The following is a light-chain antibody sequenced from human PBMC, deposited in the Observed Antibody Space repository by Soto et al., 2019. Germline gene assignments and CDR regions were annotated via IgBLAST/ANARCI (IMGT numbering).Light chain of an antibody. CDR1: SSDVGGYHY. V-gene: IGLV2-14*01. CDR2: EVS. Sequence: QSALTQPASVSGSPGQSITISCTGTSSDVGGYHYVSWYQLLPGKAPKLILFEVSIRPSGVSYRFSGSKSGNTASLTISGLQAEDEADYFCSSYSNSAPLYVFGSGTKLTVL. CDR3: SSYSNSAPLYV. J-gene: IGLJ1*01.